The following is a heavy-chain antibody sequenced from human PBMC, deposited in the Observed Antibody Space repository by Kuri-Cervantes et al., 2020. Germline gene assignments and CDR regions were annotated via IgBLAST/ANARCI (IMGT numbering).Heavy chain of an antibody. CDR2: ISYDGSNK. CDR3: ARDKHSYGLATKDY. Sequence: SCKASGGTFSSYAISWVRQAPGKGLEWVAVISYDGSNKYYADSVKGRFTISRDNSKNTLYLQMNSLRAEDTAVYYCARDKHSYGLATKDYWGQGTLVTVSS. D-gene: IGHD5-18*01. V-gene: IGHV3-30*07. CDR1: GGTFSSYA. J-gene: IGHJ4*02.